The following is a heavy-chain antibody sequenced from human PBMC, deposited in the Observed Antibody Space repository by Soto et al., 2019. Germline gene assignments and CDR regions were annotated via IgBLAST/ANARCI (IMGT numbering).Heavy chain of an antibody. CDR1: GGSFSSRSYY. CDR2: IYYSGST. D-gene: IGHD2-8*01. CDR3: ARQGIVLMVYANWFDP. J-gene: IGHJ5*02. Sequence: SETLSLTCTVSGGSFSSRSYYWGWLRPPPGQGLEWLGSIYYSGSTYYNPSLKSRVTISVDTSKNQFSLKLSPVTAADTAVYYCARQGIVLMVYANWFDPWGQGTLVTVSS. V-gene: IGHV4-39*01.